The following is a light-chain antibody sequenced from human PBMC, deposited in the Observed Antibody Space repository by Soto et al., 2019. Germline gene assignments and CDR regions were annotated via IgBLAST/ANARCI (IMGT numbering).Light chain of an antibody. Sequence: DIQLTQSPSFLSASVGDRVTITCRASQDISSSLAWYQQKPGKAPKLLIYDASTLQTGVPSRFRGSGSGTEFTLTISGLQPEDFATYSCQQLASYPIGTFGGGTKVDIK. J-gene: IGKJ4*01. CDR1: QDISSS. V-gene: IGKV1-9*01. CDR2: DAS. CDR3: QQLASYPIGT.